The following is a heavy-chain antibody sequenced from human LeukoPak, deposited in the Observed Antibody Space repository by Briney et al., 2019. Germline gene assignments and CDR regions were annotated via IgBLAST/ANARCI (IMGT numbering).Heavy chain of an antibody. J-gene: IGHJ4*02. D-gene: IGHD3-10*01. CDR2: IYYSGST. Sequence: PSETLSLTCTVSGGSTSSSSYYWGWIRQPPGKGLEWIGSIYYSGSTYYNPSLKSRVTISVDTSKNQFSLKLSSVTAADTAVYYCARLSLWFGEDWGQGTLATVSS. CDR3: ARLSLWFGED. CDR1: GGSTSSSSYY. V-gene: IGHV4-39*01.